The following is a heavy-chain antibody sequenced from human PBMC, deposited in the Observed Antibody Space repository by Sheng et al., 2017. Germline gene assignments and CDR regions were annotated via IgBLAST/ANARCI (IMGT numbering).Heavy chain of an antibody. CDR1: GGSFSGYY. J-gene: IGHJ3*02. D-gene: IGHD2-2*01. Sequence: QVQLQQWGAGLLKPSENLSLTCAVYGGSFSGYYWSWIRQPPGKGLEWIGEINHSGSTNYNPSLKSRVTISVDTSKNQFSLKLSSVTAADTAVYYCARQGYCSSTSCSADAFDIVGPRD. CDR3: ARQGYCSSTSCSADAFDI. CDR2: INHSGST. V-gene: IGHV4-34*01.